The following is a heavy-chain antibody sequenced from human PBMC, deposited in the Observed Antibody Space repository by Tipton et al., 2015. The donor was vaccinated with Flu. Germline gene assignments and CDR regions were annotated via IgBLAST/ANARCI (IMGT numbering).Heavy chain of an antibody. D-gene: IGHD3-10*01. V-gene: IGHV4-39*07. CDR1: GGPISSSSYY. Sequence: LRLSCTVSGGPISSSSYYWGWIRQPPGKGLEWIGSIYYSGSTYYNPSLKSRVTISVDTSKNQFSLKLSSVTAADTAVYYCARDRLLWFGELFPDYWGQGTLVTVSS. J-gene: IGHJ4*02. CDR3: ARDRLLWFGELFPDY. CDR2: IYYSGST.